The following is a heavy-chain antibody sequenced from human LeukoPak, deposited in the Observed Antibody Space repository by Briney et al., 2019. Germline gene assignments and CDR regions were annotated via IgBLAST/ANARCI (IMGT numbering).Heavy chain of an antibody. CDR3: ARVSSAGIWDY. CDR1: GGSFSGYY. Sequence: KPSETLSLTCAVYGGSFSGYYWSWIRQPPGKGLEWIGEINHSGSTNYNPSLKSRVTMSVDTSKNQFTLKLSSVTAADTAVYYCARVSSAGIWDYWGQGTLVTVSS. CDR2: INHSGST. D-gene: IGHD6-19*01. J-gene: IGHJ4*02. V-gene: IGHV4-34*01.